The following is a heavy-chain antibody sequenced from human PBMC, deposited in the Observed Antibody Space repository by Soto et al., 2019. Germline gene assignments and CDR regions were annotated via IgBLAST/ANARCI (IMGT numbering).Heavy chain of an antibody. Sequence: TGGSLRLSCAASGFTFSSYSMNWVRQAPGKGLEWVSSISSSSSYIYYADSVKGRFTISRDNAKNSLYLQMNSLRAEDTAVYYCARESYDFWSGYYSYYGMDVWGQGTTVTVSS. CDR2: ISSSSSYI. D-gene: IGHD3-3*01. J-gene: IGHJ6*02. V-gene: IGHV3-21*01. CDR1: GFTFSSYS. CDR3: ARESYDFWSGYYSYYGMDV.